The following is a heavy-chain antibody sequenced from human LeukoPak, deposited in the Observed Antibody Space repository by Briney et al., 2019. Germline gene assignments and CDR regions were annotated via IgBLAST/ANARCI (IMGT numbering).Heavy chain of an antibody. D-gene: IGHD6-13*01. J-gene: IGHJ4*02. V-gene: IGHV1-2*02. CDR3: ARWDGYSSSPDY. CDR2: INPHSGDT. CDR1: GYSFTGYY. Sequence: ASVKVSCKASGYSFTGYYMHWVRQAPGQGLEWMGWINPHSGDTGYAQKFQGRVTMTRDMSITTTYMELPRLRSDDTAFYYCARWDGYSSSPDYWGQGSLVTVSS.